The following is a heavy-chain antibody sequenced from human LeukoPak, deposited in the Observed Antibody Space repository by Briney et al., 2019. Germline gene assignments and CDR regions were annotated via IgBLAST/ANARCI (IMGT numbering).Heavy chain of an antibody. CDR3: AREGAVAGSNWFDP. J-gene: IGHJ5*02. CDR2: ISYDGSNK. Sequence: PGGSLRLSCAVSGFTFSSYAMHWVRQAPGKGLEWVAVISYDGSNKYYADSVKGRFTISRDNSKNTLYLQMNSLRAEDTAVYYCAREGAVAGSNWFDPWGQGTLVTVSS. CDR1: GFTFSSYA. D-gene: IGHD6-19*01. V-gene: IGHV3-30*01.